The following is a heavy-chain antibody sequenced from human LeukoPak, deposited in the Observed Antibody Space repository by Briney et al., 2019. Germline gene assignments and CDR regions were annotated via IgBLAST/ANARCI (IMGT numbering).Heavy chain of an antibody. Sequence: PSETLSLTCTVSVGSISSSSYYWGWIRQPPGKGLEWIGSIYYSGSTYYNPSLKSRVTISVDTSQNQFSLKLSSVTAADTAVYYCARLAVAEFPWFDPWGQGTMVTVSS. CDR3: ARLAVAEFPWFDP. CDR2: IYYSGST. CDR1: VGSISSSSYY. J-gene: IGHJ5*02. D-gene: IGHD6-19*01. V-gene: IGHV4-39*07.